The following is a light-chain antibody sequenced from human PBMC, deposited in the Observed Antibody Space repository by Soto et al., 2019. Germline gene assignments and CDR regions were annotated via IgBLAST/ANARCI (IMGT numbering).Light chain of an antibody. Sequence: QSALTQPASVSGSPGQSITISCTGTSSDVGGYNYVSWYQHHPGKAPKLLIYEVSYRPSGVSNRFSGSKSGNTASLIISGLQAEDEADYYCSSYTCSRTLVFGTGTKVTVL. CDR3: SSYTCSRTLV. CDR1: SSDVGGYNY. CDR2: EVS. J-gene: IGLJ1*01. V-gene: IGLV2-14*01.